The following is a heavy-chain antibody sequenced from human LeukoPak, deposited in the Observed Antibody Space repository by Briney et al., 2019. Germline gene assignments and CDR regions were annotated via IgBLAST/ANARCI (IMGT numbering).Heavy chain of an antibody. J-gene: IGHJ5*02. D-gene: IGHD3-3*01. Sequence: PSETVSLTCTVSGGSISCYYWSWIRQPAGEGLEWIGRIYTSGSTNYNPSLKSRVTMSVDTSKNQFSLKLSSVTAADTAVYYCAREPITIFGVVIPWFDPWGQGTLVPVSS. CDR1: GGSISCYY. CDR2: IYTSGST. CDR3: AREPITIFGVVIPWFDP. V-gene: IGHV4-4*07.